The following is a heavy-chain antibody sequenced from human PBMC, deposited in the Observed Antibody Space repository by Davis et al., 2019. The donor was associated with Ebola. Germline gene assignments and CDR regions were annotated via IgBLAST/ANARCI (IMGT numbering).Heavy chain of an antibody. J-gene: IGHJ6*02. CDR2: INHSGST. CDR3: ARPSAGNYYYYGMDV. V-gene: IGHV4-34*01. D-gene: IGHD6-13*01. CDR1: GGSFSGYY. Sequence: PSETLSLTCAVYGGSFSGYYWSWIRQPPGKGLEWIGEINHSGSTNYNPSLKSRVTISVDTSKNQFSLKLSSVTAADTAVYYCARPSAGNYYYYGMDVWGQGTTVTVSS.